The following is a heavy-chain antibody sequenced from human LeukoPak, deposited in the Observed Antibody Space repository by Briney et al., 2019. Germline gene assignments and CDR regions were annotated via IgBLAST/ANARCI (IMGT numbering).Heavy chain of an antibody. CDR1: GFTVSSNY. Sequence: LGGSLRLSCAASGFTVSSNYMSWVRQAPGKGLEWVSVIYSGGSTYYADSVKGRFTIPRDNSKNTLFLQMDSLRAEDTAVYYCARLGPYSFDYWGQGTLVTVSS. CDR3: ARLGPYSFDY. CDR2: IYSGGST. J-gene: IGHJ4*02. V-gene: IGHV3-53*01. D-gene: IGHD3-16*01.